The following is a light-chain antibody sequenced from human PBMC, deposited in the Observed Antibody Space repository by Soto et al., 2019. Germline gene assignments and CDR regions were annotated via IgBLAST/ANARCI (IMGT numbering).Light chain of an antibody. Sequence: QSVLTQPASVSGSPGQSITISCTGTSSDVGGYNYVSWYQQHPGKAPKLMIYDVSNRPSGVSNRFSGSKSGNTASLTISGLQAEDEADYYCSSYTSSKRVFGPGTKVTVL. CDR1: SSDVGGYNY. V-gene: IGLV2-14*01. CDR2: DVS. CDR3: SSYTSSKRV. J-gene: IGLJ1*01.